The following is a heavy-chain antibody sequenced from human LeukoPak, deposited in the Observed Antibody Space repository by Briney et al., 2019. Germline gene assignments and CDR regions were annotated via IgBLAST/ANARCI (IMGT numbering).Heavy chain of an antibody. Sequence: PSETLSLTCTVSGGSISSHYWSWIRQPPGEGLEWIGYIYYSGSTNYNPSLKSRVTISVDTSKNQFSLKLSSVTAADTAVYYCARESGDSLFGWFDPWGQGTLVTVSS. CDR2: IYYSGST. V-gene: IGHV4-59*11. D-gene: IGHD3-10*02. CDR1: GGSISSHY. CDR3: ARESGDSLFGWFDP. J-gene: IGHJ5*02.